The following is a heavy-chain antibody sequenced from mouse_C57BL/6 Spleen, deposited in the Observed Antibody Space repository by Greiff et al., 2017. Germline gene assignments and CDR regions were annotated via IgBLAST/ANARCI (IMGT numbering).Heavy chain of an antibody. V-gene: IGHV14-1*01. CDR3: TIYYGSSSPFFAY. D-gene: IGHD1-1*01. Sequence: DVQLQESGAELVRPGASVKLSCTASGFNIKDYYMHWVKQRPEQGLEWIGRIDPEDGDTEYAPKFQGKATMTADTSSNTAYLQLSRLTSEDNAVYYCTIYYGSSSPFFAYWGQGTLVTVSA. J-gene: IGHJ3*01. CDR1: GFNIKDYY. CDR2: IDPEDGDT.